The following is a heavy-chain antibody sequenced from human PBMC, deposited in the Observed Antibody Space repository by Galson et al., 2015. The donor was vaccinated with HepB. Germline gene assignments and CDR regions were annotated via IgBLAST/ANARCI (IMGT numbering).Heavy chain of an antibody. J-gene: IGHJ3*02. CDR3: ARSPAATSHAFDI. CDR1: GFTFDDYG. D-gene: IGHD2-2*01. V-gene: IGHV3-20*01. Sequence: SLRLSCAASGFTFDDYGMSWVRQAPGKGLEWVSGINWNGGSTGYADSVKGRFTISRDNAKNSLYLQMNSLRDEDTALYHCARSPAATSHAFDIWGQGTMVTVSS. CDR2: INWNGGST.